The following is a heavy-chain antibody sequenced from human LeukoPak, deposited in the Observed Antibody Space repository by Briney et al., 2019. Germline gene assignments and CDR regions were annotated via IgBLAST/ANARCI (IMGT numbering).Heavy chain of an antibody. D-gene: IGHD3-22*01. Sequence: ASVKVSCKASGYTFTSYGISWVRQAPGQGLGWLGGISAYNGNTNYAQKLQGRVTMTTDTSTSTAYMELRSLRSDDTAVYYCARGPGITMIARDPNFDYWGQGTLVTVSS. V-gene: IGHV1-18*01. CDR2: ISAYNGNT. J-gene: IGHJ4*02. CDR3: ARGPGITMIARDPNFDY. CDR1: GYTFTSYG.